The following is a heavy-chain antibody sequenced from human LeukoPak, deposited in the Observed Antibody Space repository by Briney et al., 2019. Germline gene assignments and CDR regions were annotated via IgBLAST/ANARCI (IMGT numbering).Heavy chain of an antibody. Sequence: GGSLRLSCAASGFTFSSYAVHWVRQAPGKGLEWVAAISYDGSNKYYPDSVKGRFTISRDNSKNTLYLQMNSLRAEDTAVYYCAREYRYYDILTGYSGGLFDYWGQGTLVTVSS. J-gene: IGHJ4*02. CDR2: ISYDGSNK. V-gene: IGHV3-30-3*01. CDR3: AREYRYYDILTGYSGGLFDY. D-gene: IGHD3-9*01. CDR1: GFTFSSYA.